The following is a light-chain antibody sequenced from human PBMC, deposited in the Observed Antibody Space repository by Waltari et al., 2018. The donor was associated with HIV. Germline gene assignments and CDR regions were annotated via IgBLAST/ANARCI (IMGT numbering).Light chain of an antibody. CDR3: SSYTTTSTLWV. V-gene: IGLV2-18*02. Sequence: QSALTQPPSVSGSPGQSVTISCTGTSSDVGSYNRVSWYQQFPGPAPKLLIHEVSNRPSGVPDRFSGSKSGNTASLTISGLQADDEADYYCSSYTTTSTLWVFGGGTKLTVL. CDR2: EVS. J-gene: IGLJ3*02. CDR1: SSDVGSYNR.